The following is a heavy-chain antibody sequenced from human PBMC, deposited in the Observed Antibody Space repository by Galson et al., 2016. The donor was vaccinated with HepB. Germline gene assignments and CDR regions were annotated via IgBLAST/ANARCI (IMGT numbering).Heavy chain of an antibody. D-gene: IGHD3-16*02. Sequence: SLRLSCAASGFTFSSNGMHWVRQAPGKGLEWVAVIWYDGSNKHYADSVKGRFTISRDSSKNTLYLQMNSLRAEDTALYYCAKSGVWGTHRSPDYWGQGTLVTVSS. J-gene: IGHJ4*02. CDR3: AKSGVWGTHRSPDY. V-gene: IGHV3-33*06. CDR1: GFTFSSNG. CDR2: IWYDGSNK.